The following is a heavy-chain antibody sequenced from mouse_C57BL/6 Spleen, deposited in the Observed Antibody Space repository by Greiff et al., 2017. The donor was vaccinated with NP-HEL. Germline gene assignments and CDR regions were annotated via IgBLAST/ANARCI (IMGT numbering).Heavy chain of an antibody. CDR2: IYPGDGDT. D-gene: IGHD2-4*01. CDR3: ARWGDYDGNAMDY. CDR1: GYAFSSSW. Sequence: VQLQESGPELVKPGASVKISCKASGYAFSSSWMNWVKQRPGKGLEWIGRIYPGDGDTNYNGKFKGKATLTADKSSSTAYMQLSSLTSEDSAVYFCARWGDYDGNAMDYWGQGTSVTVSS. J-gene: IGHJ4*01. V-gene: IGHV1-82*01.